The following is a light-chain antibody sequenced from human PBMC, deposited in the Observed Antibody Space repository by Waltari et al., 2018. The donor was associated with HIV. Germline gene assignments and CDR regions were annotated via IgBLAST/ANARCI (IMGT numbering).Light chain of an antibody. J-gene: IGLJ3*02. V-gene: IGLV1-40*03. CDR1: NSNIGADYD. CDR2: GTT. Sequence: SVVTQPPSVSGAPGQRVTISCTGSNSNIGADYDVHWYQYLPGTAPKLILYGTTRRPSGVPDRFSGSKSGASAFLAITGLQAEDEADYYCQSYDSALSAWVFGGGTKLTVL. CDR3: QSYDSALSAWV.